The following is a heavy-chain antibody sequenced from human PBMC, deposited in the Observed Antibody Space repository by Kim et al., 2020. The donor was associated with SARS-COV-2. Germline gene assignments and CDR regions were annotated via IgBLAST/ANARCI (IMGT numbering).Heavy chain of an antibody. Sequence: GGSLRLSCAASGFTFSSYWMSWVRQAPGKGLEWVANIKQDGSEKYYVDSVKGRFTISRDNAKNSLYLQMNSLRAEDTAMYYCARRLSGSGSYYNEYYFDYWGQGTLVTVSS. CDR3: ARRLSGSGSYYNEYYFDY. V-gene: IGHV3-7*03. CDR2: IKQDGSEK. CDR1: GFTFSSYW. J-gene: IGHJ4*02. D-gene: IGHD3-10*01.